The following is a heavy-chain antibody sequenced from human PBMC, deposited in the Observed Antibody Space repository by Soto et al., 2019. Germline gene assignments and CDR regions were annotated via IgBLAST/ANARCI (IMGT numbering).Heavy chain of an antibody. CDR2: IGTAGDT. D-gene: IGHD3-10*01. Sequence: PGGSLRLSCAASGFTFSSYDMHWVRQATGKGLEWVSAIGTAGDTYYPGSVKGRFTISRENAKNSLYLQMNSLRAGDTAVYYCARSSMGGSGTTGYYGVDVWGQGTTVTVSS. CDR3: ARSSMGGSGTTGYYGVDV. V-gene: IGHV3-13*01. J-gene: IGHJ6*02. CDR1: GFTFSSYD.